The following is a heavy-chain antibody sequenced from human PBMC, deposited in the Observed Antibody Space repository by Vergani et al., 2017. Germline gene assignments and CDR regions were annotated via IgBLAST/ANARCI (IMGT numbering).Heavy chain of an antibody. V-gene: IGHV1-46*03. D-gene: IGHD6-13*01. CDR3: ARARHSRAVDY. CDR2: INPSGGST. J-gene: IGHJ4*02. Sequence: QVQLLQSGAEVKKLGASVKASCKASGYTFTSYYMHWVRQAPGQGLEWMGIINPSGGSTSYAQKFQGRVTMTRDTSTSTVYMELSSLRSEDTAVYYCARARHSRAVDYWGQGTLVTVSS. CDR1: GYTFTSYY.